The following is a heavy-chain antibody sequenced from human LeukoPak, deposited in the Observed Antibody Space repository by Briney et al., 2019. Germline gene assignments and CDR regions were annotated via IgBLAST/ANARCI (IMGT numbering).Heavy chain of an antibody. CDR2: IIPILGIA. CDR1: VGTFSSYA. CDR3: ARRVYDSSGWAYYYGMDV. V-gene: IGHV1-69*04. Sequence: SVKVSCKASVGTFSSYAISWVRPAPGQGLEWMGRIIPILGIANYAQKFQGRVTITADKSTSTAYMELSSLRSEHTAVYYCARRVYDSSGWAYYYGMDVWGQGTTVTVSS. J-gene: IGHJ6*02. D-gene: IGHD3-22*01.